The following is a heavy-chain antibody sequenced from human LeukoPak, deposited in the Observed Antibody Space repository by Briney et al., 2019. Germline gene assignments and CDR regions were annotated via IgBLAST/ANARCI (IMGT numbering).Heavy chain of an antibody. CDR2: IDHSGST. CDR3: AGNIAARLDY. J-gene: IGHJ4*02. CDR1: GGSFSGYY. Sequence: SETLSLTCAVYGGSFSGYYWSWIRQPPGKGLEWIGEIDHSGSTNYNPSLKSRVTISVDTSKNQFSLKLSSVTAADTAVYYCAGNIAARLDYWGQGTPVTVSS. D-gene: IGHD6-6*01. V-gene: IGHV4-34*01.